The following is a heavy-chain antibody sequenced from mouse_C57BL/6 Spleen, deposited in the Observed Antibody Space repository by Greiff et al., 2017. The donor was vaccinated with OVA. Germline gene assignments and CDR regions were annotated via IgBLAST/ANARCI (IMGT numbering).Heavy chain of an antibody. CDR3: ARFNWDWYFDV. CDR2: IDPSDSYT. J-gene: IGHJ1*03. Sequence: QVQLQQPGAELVMPGASVKLSCKASGYTFTSYWMHWVKQRPGQGLEWIGEIDPSDSYTNYNQKFKGKSTLTVDKSSSTAYMQLSSLTSEDSAVYYCARFNWDWYFDVWGTGTTVTVSS. V-gene: IGHV1-69*01. CDR1: GYTFTSYW. D-gene: IGHD4-1*02.